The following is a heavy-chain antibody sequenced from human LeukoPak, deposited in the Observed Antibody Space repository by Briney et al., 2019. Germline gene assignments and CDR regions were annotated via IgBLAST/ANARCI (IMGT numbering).Heavy chain of an antibody. D-gene: IGHD6-13*01. CDR3: AREAGAGPFDC. CDR1: GFTVGNKY. J-gene: IGHJ4*02. V-gene: IGHV3-66*01. CDR2: IYSDGSI. Sequence: GGSLRLSCAASGFTVGNKYMTWVRQAPGEGLEWVSVIYSDGSIYYADSVKGRFTISRDNSKITLYLQMNSLRVDDTALYYCAREAGAGPFDCWGPGPLVTVSS.